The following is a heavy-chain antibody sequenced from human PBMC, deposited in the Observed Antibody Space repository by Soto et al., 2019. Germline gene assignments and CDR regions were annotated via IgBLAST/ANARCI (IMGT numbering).Heavy chain of an antibody. CDR1: EFTFSTYW. V-gene: IGHV3-7*01. J-gene: IGHJ4*02. CDR3: ARDPGWYCSPTNCHRALY. Sequence: GGSLRLSCVASEFTFSTYWMTWVRQAPGKELEWVANIKLDGSEKNYVDSVKGRFTISRDNAKNSLYLQMNSLRVEDTAVYYCARDPGWYCSPTNCHRALYWGQGALVTVSS. CDR2: IKLDGSEK. D-gene: IGHD2-15*01.